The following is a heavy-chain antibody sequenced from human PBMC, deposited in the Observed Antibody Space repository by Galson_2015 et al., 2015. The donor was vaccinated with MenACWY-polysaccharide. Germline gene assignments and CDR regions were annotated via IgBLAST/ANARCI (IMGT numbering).Heavy chain of an antibody. Sequence: SLRLSCAASGFTFSSYAMRWVRQAPGKGLEWVSDISGSGGSTYHADSVQGRFTISRDNSKNTLYLQMNSLRAEDTAVYYCAKFPQGVAVLGGLDYWGQGTLVTVSS. D-gene: IGHD6-19*01. CDR3: AKFPQGVAVLGGLDY. J-gene: IGHJ4*02. CDR2: ISGSGGST. CDR1: GFTFSSYA. V-gene: IGHV3-23*01.